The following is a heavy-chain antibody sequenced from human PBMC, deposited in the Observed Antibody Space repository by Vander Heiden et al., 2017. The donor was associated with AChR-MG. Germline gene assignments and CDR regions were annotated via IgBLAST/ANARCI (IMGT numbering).Heavy chain of an antibody. CDR1: GFTLSYYS. CDR3: ARDTWGNFDS. J-gene: IGHJ4*02. D-gene: IGHD3-16*01. Sequence: EVQLVESGGGLVKPGGSLRLSCAGPGFTLSYYSMNWVRQAPGKGLEWVSSISSSGSYIYYADSVKGRFTISRDSANNSLYLQMDSLRVEDTAVYYCARDTWGNFDSWGQGTLVTVSS. V-gene: IGHV3-21*01. CDR2: ISSSGSYI.